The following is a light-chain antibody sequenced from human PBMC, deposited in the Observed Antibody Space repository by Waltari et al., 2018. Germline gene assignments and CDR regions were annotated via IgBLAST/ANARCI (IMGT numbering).Light chain of an antibody. V-gene: IGLV3-25*03. Sequence: SSELTQPPSVSVSPGQTARIPCSGDKLSSQYVYWYQQKPGQTPIILIRKDTERPSGVPERFSGSTPGTTVTLTITGVQPEDEADYYCQSAHPNAGVVFGGGTKLTVL. CDR2: KDT. CDR1: KLSSQY. CDR3: QSAHPNAGVV. J-gene: IGLJ2*01.